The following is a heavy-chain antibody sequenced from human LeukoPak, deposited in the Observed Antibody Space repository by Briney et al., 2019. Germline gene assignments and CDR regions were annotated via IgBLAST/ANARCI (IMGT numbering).Heavy chain of an antibody. Sequence: ASVKVSCKASGYTFTSYGISWVRQAPGQGLEWMGWISAYNGNTNYAQKLQGRVTMTTDTSTSTAYMELRSLRSDDTAVYYCARVGVATLPWYYFDYWGQGTLVTASS. CDR2: ISAYNGNT. D-gene: IGHD5-12*01. CDR1: GYTFTSYG. V-gene: IGHV1-18*01. CDR3: ARVGVATLPWYYFDY. J-gene: IGHJ4*02.